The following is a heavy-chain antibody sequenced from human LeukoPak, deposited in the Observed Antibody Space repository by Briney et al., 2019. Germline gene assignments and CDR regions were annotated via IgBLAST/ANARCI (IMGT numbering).Heavy chain of an antibody. Sequence: GGSLRLSCAASEFSVGSNYMTWVRQAPGKGLEWVSLIYSGGSTYYADSVKGRFTISRDNSKNTLYLQMNSLRAEDTAVYYCARGRAAVLPQWGQGTLVTVSS. CDR1: EFSVGSNY. CDR3: ARGRAAVLPQ. D-gene: IGHD6-13*01. CDR2: IYSGGST. V-gene: IGHV3-66*01. J-gene: IGHJ4*02.